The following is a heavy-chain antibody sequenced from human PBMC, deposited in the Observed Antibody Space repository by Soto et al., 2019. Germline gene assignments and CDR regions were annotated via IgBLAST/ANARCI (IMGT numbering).Heavy chain of an antibody. J-gene: IGHJ4*02. CDR2: IIYSGDI. Sequence: QLQLQLSGPGLVKSSETLSLTCNVSGVSISSYNYWGLFRQPPGEGLAWIGRIIYSGDIMYNPSLQSRLTLFVATSKNQVSLKLSSVTASDTAVYYCVRHAQWIIRAYWGQVSLVTVST. CDR3: VRHAQWIIRAY. V-gene: IGHV4-39*01. D-gene: IGHD5-12*01. CDR1: GVSISSYNY.